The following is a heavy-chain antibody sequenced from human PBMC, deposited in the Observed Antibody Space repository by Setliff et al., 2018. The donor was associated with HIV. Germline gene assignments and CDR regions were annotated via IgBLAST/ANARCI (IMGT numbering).Heavy chain of an antibody. CDR3: ARNFGLSPSGKYYYYYGMDI. CDR1: GYTFTGHY. V-gene: IGHV1-2*02. Sequence: ASVKVSCKASGYTFTGHYLHWVRQAPGQGLEWLGWVNTNSGDAIYAQNFQGRVTMTRDTSINAAYMELRGLRSDDTAVYYCARNFGLSPSGKYYYYYGMDIWGQGTTVTVS. J-gene: IGHJ6*02. CDR2: VNTNSGDA. D-gene: IGHD3-10*01.